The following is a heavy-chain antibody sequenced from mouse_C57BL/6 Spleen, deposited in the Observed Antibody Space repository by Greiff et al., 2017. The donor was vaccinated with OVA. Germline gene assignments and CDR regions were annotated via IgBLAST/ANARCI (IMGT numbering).Heavy chain of an antibody. CDR3: ARDLGLRQGNYAMDY. Sequence: EVMLVESGGGLVKPGGSLKLSCAASGFTFSDYGMHWVRQAPEKGLEWVAYISSGSSTIYYADTVKGRFTISRDNAKNTLFLQMTSLRSEDTAMYYCARDLGLRQGNYAMDYWGQGTSVTVSS. J-gene: IGHJ4*01. V-gene: IGHV5-17*01. CDR2: ISSGSSTI. CDR1: GFTFSDYG. D-gene: IGHD2-4*01.